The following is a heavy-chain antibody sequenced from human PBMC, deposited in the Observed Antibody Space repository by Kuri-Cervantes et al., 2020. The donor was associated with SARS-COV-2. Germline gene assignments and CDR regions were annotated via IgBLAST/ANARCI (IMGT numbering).Heavy chain of an antibody. CDR2: INWNGGST. J-gene: IGHJ4*02. CDR1: GFTFDDYG. CDR3: ARDFDSSDYDDY. D-gene: IGHD3-22*01. Sequence: GGSLRLSCAASGFTFDDYGMSWVRQAPGKGLEWVSGINWNGGSTGYADSVKGRFTISRDNAKNSLYLQMNSLRAEDTALYHCARDFDSSDYDDYWGQGTLVTVSS. V-gene: IGHV3-20*01.